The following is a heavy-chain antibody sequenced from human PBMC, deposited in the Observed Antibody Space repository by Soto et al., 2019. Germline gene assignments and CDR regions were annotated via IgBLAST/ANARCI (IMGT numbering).Heavy chain of an antibody. V-gene: IGHV4-38-2*01. CDR1: GDSINNNYY. D-gene: IGHD6-19*01. J-gene: IGHJ4*02. CDR3: ARNSSGWSFDS. Sequence: SETLSLTCAVSGDSINNNYYWGWIRKPPGKGLEWIASIYNTVSTHYNPSLRSRVTISIDTSKNQFSLQLSSVTAADTAVYYCARNSSGWSFDSWGQGTRVTVS. CDR2: IYNTVST.